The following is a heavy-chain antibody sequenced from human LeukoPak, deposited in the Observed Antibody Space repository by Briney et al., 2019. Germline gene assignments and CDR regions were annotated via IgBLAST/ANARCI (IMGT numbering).Heavy chain of an antibody. CDR3: ARPTYGSGSYFGEYYYYYMDV. D-gene: IGHD3-10*01. J-gene: IGHJ6*03. V-gene: IGHV3-74*01. CDR1: GFTFSSYW. Sequence: GGSLRLSCAASGFTFSSYWMHWVRQAPGKGLVWVSRINSDGSSTSYADSVKGRFTISRDNAKNTLYLQMNSLRAEGTAVYYCARPTYGSGSYFGEYYYYYMDVWGKGTTVTVSS. CDR2: INSDGSST.